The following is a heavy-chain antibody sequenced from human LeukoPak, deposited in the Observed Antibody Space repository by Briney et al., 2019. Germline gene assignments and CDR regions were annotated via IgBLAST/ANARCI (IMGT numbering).Heavy chain of an antibody. CDR2: VKSKTDGGTT. CDR3: MTLGLRA. CDR1: DFTFRNGW. D-gene: IGHD3-16*01. V-gene: IGHV3-15*01. Sequence: GGSLRLSCAASDFTFRNGWMSWVRQGPGKGLEWVGRVKSKTDGGTTDYAAPVKGRFIISRDDSKNTLYLQTNSLKTEDTAMYYCMTLGLRAWGQGTLVIVSS. J-gene: IGHJ5*02.